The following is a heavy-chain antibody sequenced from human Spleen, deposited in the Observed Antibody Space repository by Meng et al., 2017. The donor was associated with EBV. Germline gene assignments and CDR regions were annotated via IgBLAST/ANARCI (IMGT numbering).Heavy chain of an antibody. CDR1: GFSFSNYG. CDR2: MSADGSKK. Sequence: QVQLAESGGGVVQPGRSLRLSCAASGFSFSNYGMHWVRQAPGKGLEWVAVMSADGSKKQYADSVRGRFTISRDNSKNTVSLQMNSLRGEDTAVYYCAKDRNYILDYWGQGTLVTVSS. J-gene: IGHJ4*02. CDR3: AKDRNYILDY. V-gene: IGHV3-30*18. D-gene: IGHD1-7*01.